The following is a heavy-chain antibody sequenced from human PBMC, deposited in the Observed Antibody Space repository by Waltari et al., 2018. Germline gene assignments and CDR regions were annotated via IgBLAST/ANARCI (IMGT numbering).Heavy chain of an antibody. CDR1: GGSFSGYY. D-gene: IGHD1-26*01. V-gene: IGHV4-34*01. CDR3: ARPTPEWELQLISAFDI. CDR2: INHSGST. Sequence: QVQLQQWGAGLLKPSETLSLTCAVYGGSFSGYYWSWIRQPPGKGLEWIGEINHSGSTNYNPSLKSRVTISVDTSKNQFSLKLSSVTAADTAVYYCARPTPEWELQLISAFDIWGQGTMVTVSS. J-gene: IGHJ3*02.